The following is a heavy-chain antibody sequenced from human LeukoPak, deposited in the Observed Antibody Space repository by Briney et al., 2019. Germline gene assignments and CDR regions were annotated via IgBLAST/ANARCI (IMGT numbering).Heavy chain of an antibody. CDR1: GFSFKSYS. CDR3: ARAAGHYFTT. Sequence: PGGSLRLSCAAAGFSFKSYSMNWVRQAPGKGLEWVSFITSTSSDLFYADSVKGRFTVSRDNARNSLYLQMNNLRAEDTAVYYCARAAGHYFTTGAREAWSPSPQ. CDR2: ITSTSSDL. V-gene: IGHV3-21*01. J-gene: IGHJ4*02. D-gene: IGHD3-10*01.